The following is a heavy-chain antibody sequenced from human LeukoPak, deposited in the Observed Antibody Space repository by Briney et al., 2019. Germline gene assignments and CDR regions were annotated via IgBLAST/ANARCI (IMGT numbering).Heavy chain of an antibody. Sequence: GASVKVSCKASGYTFTSYYMHWVRQAPGQGLEWMGIINPSGGSTSYAQKFQGRVTMTRDTSTSTVYMELSSLRSEDTAVYYCARSRYYYGSGSYSPFDYWGQGTLVTVSS. D-gene: IGHD3-10*01. J-gene: IGHJ4*02. V-gene: IGHV1-46*01. CDR2: INPSGGST. CDR1: GYTFTSYY. CDR3: ARSRYYYGSGSYSPFDY.